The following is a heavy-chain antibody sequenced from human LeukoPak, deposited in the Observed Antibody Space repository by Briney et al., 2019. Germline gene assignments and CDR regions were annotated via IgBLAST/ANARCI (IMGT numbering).Heavy chain of an antibody. CDR1: GFTLSSYA. CDR2: IASGGST. V-gene: IGHV3-23*01. CDR3: TRGSSRTGYNC. Sequence: PGGSLRFSCAASGFTLSSYAMTWVRQAPGKGLEWVSAIASGGSTYYADSVKGRFTISRDNSKNTLYLQMNSLRVEDTAVYYCTRGSSRTGYNCWGQGVLVTVSS. D-gene: IGHD3/OR15-3a*01. J-gene: IGHJ4*02.